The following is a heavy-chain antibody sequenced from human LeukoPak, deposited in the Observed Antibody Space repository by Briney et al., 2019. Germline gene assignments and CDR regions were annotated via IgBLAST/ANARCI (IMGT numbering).Heavy chain of an antibody. CDR1: GGSISSSSYY. CDR3: ARIWYSPQRGGDWFDP. Sequence: SETLSLTCTVSGGSISSSSYYWGWIRQPPGKGLEWIGSIYYSGSTYYNPSLKSRVTVYVDTSKNQFSLKLSSVTAADTAVYYCARIWYSPQRGGDWFDPWGQGTLVTVSS. CDR2: IYYSGST. D-gene: IGHD1-1*01. V-gene: IGHV4-39*01. J-gene: IGHJ5*02.